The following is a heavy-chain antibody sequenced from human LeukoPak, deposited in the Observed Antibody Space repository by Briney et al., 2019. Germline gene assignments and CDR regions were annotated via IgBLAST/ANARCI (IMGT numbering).Heavy chain of an antibody. V-gene: IGHV3-48*01. Sequence: GRSLRLSCAASGFTFSSYGMHWVRQAPGKGLEWVSHISSSGSVTYYGDSVKGRITISRDNAKNSVSLYMNSLRAEDSAVYYCARPGITAFDIWGQGTMVTVSS. D-gene: IGHD3-10*01. CDR2: ISSSGSVT. J-gene: IGHJ3*02. CDR3: ARPGITAFDI. CDR1: GFTFSSYG.